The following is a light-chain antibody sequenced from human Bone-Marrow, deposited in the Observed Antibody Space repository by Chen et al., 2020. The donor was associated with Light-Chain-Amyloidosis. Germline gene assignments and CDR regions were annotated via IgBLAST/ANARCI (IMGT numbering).Light chain of an antibody. Sequence: SYVLTQPSSVSVAPGQTATIACGGNNIGSTSVHWYQQTPGQAPLLVVYDDSDRPSGIPERLSGSTSGNTATLTIGRVEAGDESGYYSQVWDRSSERPVFGGGTKLPVL. CDR1: NIGSTS. CDR2: DDS. J-gene: IGLJ3*02. V-gene: IGLV3-21*02. CDR3: QVWDRSSERPV.